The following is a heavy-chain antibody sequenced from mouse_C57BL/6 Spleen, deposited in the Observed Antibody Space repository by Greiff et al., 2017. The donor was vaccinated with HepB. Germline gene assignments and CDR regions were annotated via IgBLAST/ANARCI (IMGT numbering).Heavy chain of an antibody. CDR2: IYPGSGST. CDR3: ARRGIYDGYYGAMDY. D-gene: IGHD2-3*01. CDR1: GYTFTSYW. J-gene: IGHJ4*01. Sequence: QVQLQQPGAELVKPGASVKMSCKASGYTFTSYWITWVKQRPGQGLEWIGDIYPGSGSTNYNEEFKSKATLTVDTSSSTAYMQLSSLTSEDSAVYYCARRGIYDGYYGAMDYWGQGTSVTVSS. V-gene: IGHV1-55*01.